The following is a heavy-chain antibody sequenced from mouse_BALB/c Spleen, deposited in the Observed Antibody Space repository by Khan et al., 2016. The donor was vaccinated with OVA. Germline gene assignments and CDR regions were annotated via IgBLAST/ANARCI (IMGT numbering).Heavy chain of an antibody. CDR3: TRVDSSDCDF. D-gene: IGHD1-1*01. CDR1: GYSFTGYF. V-gene: IGHV1-20*02. CDR2: INPHIGET. J-gene: IGHJ2*01. Sequence: VQLQQSGPELVKPGASVKISCKASGYSFTGYFMNWVMQSHGKSLEWIGRINPHIGETFYNHKFKGKATLTVDESSSTPHLELWSLASEDSAVYYWTRVDSSDCDFWGQGTTRTVSS.